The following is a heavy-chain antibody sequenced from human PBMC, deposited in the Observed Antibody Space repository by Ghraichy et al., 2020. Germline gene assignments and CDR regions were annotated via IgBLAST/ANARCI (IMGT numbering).Heavy chain of an antibody. Sequence: GGSLRLSCVASGFTFSRYWMSLVRQAPGKGLKWVANIKQDGSEKHYVDSVKGRFTISRDNARNSQYLQMNNLRAEDTAVYYCARDTYYDVLPGYYMDDYWGQGTLVTVSS. V-gene: IGHV3-7*04. CDR1: GFTFSRYW. D-gene: IGHD3-9*01. CDR2: IKQDGSEK. CDR3: ARDTYYDVLPGYYMDDY. J-gene: IGHJ4*02.